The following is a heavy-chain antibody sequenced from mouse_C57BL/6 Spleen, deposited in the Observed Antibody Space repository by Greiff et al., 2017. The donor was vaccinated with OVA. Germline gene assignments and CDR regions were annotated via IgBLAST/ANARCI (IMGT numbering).Heavy chain of an antibody. D-gene: IGHD2-12*01. CDR2: IHPNSGST. CDR3: ARWAYDYAMDY. J-gene: IGHJ4*01. CDR1: GYTFTSYW. Sequence: QVQLQQPGAELVKPGASVKLSCKASGYTFTSYWMHWVKQRPGQGLEWIGMIHPNSGSTNYNEKFKGKATLTVDKSSSTAYMQLSSLTSEDSAVYYCARWAYDYAMDYWGQGTSVTVSS. V-gene: IGHV1-64*01.